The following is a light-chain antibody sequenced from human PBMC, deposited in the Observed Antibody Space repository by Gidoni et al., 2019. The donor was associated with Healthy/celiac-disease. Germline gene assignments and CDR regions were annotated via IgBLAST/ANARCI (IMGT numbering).Light chain of an antibody. CDR1: QSVSSRY. CDR3: QQYGSSPRT. CDR2: GAS. J-gene: IGKJ1*01. Sequence: EIVLTQSPGTLSLSPGARATLSCRASQSVSSRYLACYQQKPGQAPRLLIYGASSRATGIPDRFRGSGSGTDFTLTISRLEPEDFAVYYCQQYGSSPRTFGQGTKVEIK. V-gene: IGKV3-20*01.